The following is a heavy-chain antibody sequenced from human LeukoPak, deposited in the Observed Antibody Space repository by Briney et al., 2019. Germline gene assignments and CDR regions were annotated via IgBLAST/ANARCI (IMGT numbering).Heavy chain of an antibody. J-gene: IGHJ4*02. CDR1: GFTFSSYA. CDR2: ILYDGSNI. V-gene: IGHV3-30*04. D-gene: IGHD3-3*01. Sequence: GGSLRLSCAASGFTFSSYAMHWVRQAPGKGLEWVAVILYDGSNIYHGDSVKGRFTISRDNSENTLYLQMNSLRPEDTAVYYCARGRLLYFGKRGDYWGQGTLVTVSS. CDR3: ARGRLLYFGKRGDY.